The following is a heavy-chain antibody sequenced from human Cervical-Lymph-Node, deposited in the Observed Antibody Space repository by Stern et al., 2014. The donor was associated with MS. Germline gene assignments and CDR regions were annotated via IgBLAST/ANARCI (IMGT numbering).Heavy chain of an antibody. CDR1: GDSFSSLD. D-gene: IGHD6-13*01. CDR3: TRHQGGIAAY. Sequence: QVQLVESGTEVRKPGSSVKGSYKASGDSFSSLDISWVRQAPGHGLEWLGGIIPFSTTANHGKKFQDRFNLNADESTRTAYMQLSSLRSDDPAVYYCTRHQGGIAAYWGQGTLVTVSS. J-gene: IGHJ4*02. V-gene: IGHV1-69*01. CDR2: IIPFSTTA.